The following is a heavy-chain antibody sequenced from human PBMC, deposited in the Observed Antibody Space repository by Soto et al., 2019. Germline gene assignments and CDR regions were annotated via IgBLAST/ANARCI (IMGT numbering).Heavy chain of an antibody. Sequence: QVQLVQSGAEVKKPGSSVKVSCKASGGTFSSYAISWVRQAPGQGLEWMGGIIPIFGTANYAQKFQGRVTITADKSTSTAHMELSSLRSEDTAVYYCARRVIIAAAVLAFNGMDVWGQGTTVTVSS. CDR1: GGTFSSYA. D-gene: IGHD6-13*01. V-gene: IGHV1-69*06. J-gene: IGHJ6*02. CDR3: ARRVIIAAAVLAFNGMDV. CDR2: IIPIFGTA.